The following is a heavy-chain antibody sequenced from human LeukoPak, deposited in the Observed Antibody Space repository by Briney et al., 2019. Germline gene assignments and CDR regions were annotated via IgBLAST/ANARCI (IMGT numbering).Heavy chain of an antibody. D-gene: IGHD3-10*01. CDR3: VARNGYHYAFDY. CDR1: DLTLIRTA. J-gene: IGHJ4*02. Sequence: GGSRSLSGWGPDLTLIRTALGGARQPQGRGREWVSGISGNGANTDSADPVEGRFTISRDNSKDTLYLEMTNLRAEDAAVYYCVARNGYHYAFDYWGQGTQVVVSS. CDR2: ISGNGANT. V-gene: IGHV3-23*01.